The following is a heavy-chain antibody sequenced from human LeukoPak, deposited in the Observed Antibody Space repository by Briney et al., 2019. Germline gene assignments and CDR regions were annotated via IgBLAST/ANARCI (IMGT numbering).Heavy chain of an antibody. CDR3: ARDWGAYYHFFDY. D-gene: IGHD3-22*01. V-gene: IGHV3-7*03. J-gene: IGHJ4*02. CDR1: GFTFSRHW. Sequence: GGSLRLSCEASGFTFSRHWMNWVRRAPGKGLEWVASIKPDETPRYNVDSVKGRFTISRDNAKNSLYLQLNSLRADDTAVYYCARDWGAYYHFFDYWGQGTLVTVSS. CDR2: IKPDETPR.